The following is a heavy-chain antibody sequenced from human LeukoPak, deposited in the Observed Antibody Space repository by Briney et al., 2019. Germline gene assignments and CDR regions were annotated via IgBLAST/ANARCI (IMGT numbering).Heavy chain of an antibody. CDR2: IYTSGST. CDR1: GGSISSYY. CDR3: ARDVVEQWLAYFDY. D-gene: IGHD6-19*01. V-gene: IGHV4-4*07. Sequence: PSETLSLTCTVSGGSISSYYWSWIRQPAGKGLEWIGRIYTSGSTNYNPSLKSRVTMSVDTSKNQFSLKLSSVTAADTAVYYCARDVVEQWLAYFDYWGQGTLVTVSS. J-gene: IGHJ4*02.